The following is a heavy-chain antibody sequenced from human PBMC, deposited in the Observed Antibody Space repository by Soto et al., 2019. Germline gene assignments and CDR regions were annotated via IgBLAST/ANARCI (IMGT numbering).Heavy chain of an antibody. Sequence: QVQLVQSGAEVKKPGSSVKLSCKASGGTISSHAISWVRQAPGQGLEWMGGIIPILGTTNYAQKFQGRVTITADESMSTVYMELSSLRFEDTPVHYCARDRRPYDNGMAVWGQGTTVTAS. V-gene: IGHV1-69*01. CDR2: IIPILGTT. J-gene: IGHJ6*02. CDR1: GGTISSHA. CDR3: ARDRRPYDNGMAV.